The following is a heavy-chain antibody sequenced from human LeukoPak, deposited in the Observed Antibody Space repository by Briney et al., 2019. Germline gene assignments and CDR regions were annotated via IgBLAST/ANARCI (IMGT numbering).Heavy chain of an antibody. Sequence: ASVKVSCKASGYTFTGYYMNWVRQAPGQGLEWMGWLNPNSGGTNYAQKFQGRVTMTRDTSISTAYMELSRLRSDDTAVYYCARWGYCSGGSCYATDRFYDYWGQGTLVTVSS. J-gene: IGHJ4*02. V-gene: IGHV1-2*02. CDR1: GYTFTGYY. D-gene: IGHD2-15*01. CDR3: ARWGYCSGGSCYATDRFYDY. CDR2: LNPNSGGT.